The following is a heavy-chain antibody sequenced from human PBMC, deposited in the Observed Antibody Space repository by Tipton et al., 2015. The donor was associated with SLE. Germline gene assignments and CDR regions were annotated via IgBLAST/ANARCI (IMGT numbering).Heavy chain of an antibody. CDR2: IYTSGRT. D-gene: IGHD1-26*01. Sequence: TLSLTCTVSGDTISSGSYSWSWIRQPAGKGLEWIGRIYTSGRTNYNPSLQSRVTISVDTSRSQFSLRLSSVTAADTAVYYCARGLWELLHDGFDIWGQGTMVTVSS. CDR3: ARGLWELLHDGFDI. CDR1: GDTISSGSYS. V-gene: IGHV4-61*02. J-gene: IGHJ3*02.